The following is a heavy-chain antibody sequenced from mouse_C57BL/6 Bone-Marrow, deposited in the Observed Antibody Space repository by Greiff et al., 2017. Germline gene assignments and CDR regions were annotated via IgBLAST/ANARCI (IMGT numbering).Heavy chain of an antibody. CDR1: GYAFSSSW. Sequence: VQRVESGPELVKPGASVKISCKASGYAFSSSWMNWVKQRPGKGLEWIGRIYPGDGDTNYNGKFKGKATLTADKSSSTAYMQLSSLTSEDSAVYFCARDDYDRDGYWGQGTTLTVSS. D-gene: IGHD2-4*01. CDR3: ARDDYDRDGY. CDR2: IYPGDGDT. V-gene: IGHV1-82*01. J-gene: IGHJ2*01.